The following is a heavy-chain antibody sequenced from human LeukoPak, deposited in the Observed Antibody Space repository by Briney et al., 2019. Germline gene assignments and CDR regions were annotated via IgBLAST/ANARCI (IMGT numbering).Heavy chain of an antibody. Sequence: GGSLRLSCAASGFTFSSYAMHWVRQASGKGLEWVAFIRYDGSKRNKADSVKDRFTISRDNSNNTLYLQMSTLRAEDTAVYYCAKGGRAYYDFWSGVDGFDIWGQGTMVTVSS. CDR1: GFTFSSYA. V-gene: IGHV3-30*02. CDR2: IRYDGSKR. CDR3: AKGGRAYYDFWSGVDGFDI. D-gene: IGHD3-3*01. J-gene: IGHJ3*02.